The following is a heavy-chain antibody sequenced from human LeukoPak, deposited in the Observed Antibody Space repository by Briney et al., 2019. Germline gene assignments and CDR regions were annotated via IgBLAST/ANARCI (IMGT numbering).Heavy chain of an antibody. D-gene: IGHD1-26*01. V-gene: IGHV3-23*01. CDR2: ISGSGGST. CDR1: GFTFSSYA. Sequence: TGGSLRLSCAASGFTFSSYAMSWVRQAPGKGLEWVSAISGSGGSTFYADSVKGRFTISRDNSKTTLYLQMNSLRAEDTAVYYCARGGSRQPFDYWGQGTLVAVSS. J-gene: IGHJ4*02. CDR3: ARGGSRQPFDY.